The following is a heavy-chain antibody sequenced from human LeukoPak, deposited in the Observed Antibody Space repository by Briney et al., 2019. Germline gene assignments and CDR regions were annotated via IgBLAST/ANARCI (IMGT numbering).Heavy chain of an antibody. V-gene: IGHV3-23*01. D-gene: IGHD2-15*01. CDR2: ITGGGGTI. CDR1: GFTFSSYA. CDR3: ARVFSGCSGGSCYGY. Sequence: GGSLRLSCAASGFTFSSYAMGWVRQAPGKGLEWVSIITGGGGTIYYADSVKGRFTISRDNSQNTLYLQMNSLRAEDTAVYYCARVFSGCSGGSCYGYWGQGTLVTVSS. J-gene: IGHJ4*02.